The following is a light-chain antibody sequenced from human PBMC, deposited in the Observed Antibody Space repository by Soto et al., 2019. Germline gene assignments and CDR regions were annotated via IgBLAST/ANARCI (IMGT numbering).Light chain of an antibody. CDR2: INYDGTH. Sequence: QPVLTQSPSASASLGASVKLTCTLSSGYSTYAIAWHQQQSEKGPRFLMKINYDGTHSKGDGFFDRFSGSSSGAERHLTISSLLPQDEADYDCQSLGTGIQVFGGGTKLTVL. CDR1: SGYSTYA. CDR3: QSLGTGIQV. V-gene: IGLV4-69*01. J-gene: IGLJ3*02.